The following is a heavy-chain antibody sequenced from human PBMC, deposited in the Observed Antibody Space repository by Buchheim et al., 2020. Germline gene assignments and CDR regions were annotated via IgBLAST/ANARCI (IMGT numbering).Heavy chain of an antibody. D-gene: IGHD6-13*01. CDR3: ARGYSSSWQVSFDY. J-gene: IGHJ4*02. V-gene: IGHV4-34*01. Sequence: QVQLQQWGAGLLKPSETLSLTCAVYGGSFSGYYWSWIRQPPGKGLEWIGEINHSGSTNYNPSLKSRVTISVDTAKNQFSLKLSSVTAADTAVYYCARGYSSSWQVSFDYWGQGTL. CDR2: INHSGST. CDR1: GGSFSGYY.